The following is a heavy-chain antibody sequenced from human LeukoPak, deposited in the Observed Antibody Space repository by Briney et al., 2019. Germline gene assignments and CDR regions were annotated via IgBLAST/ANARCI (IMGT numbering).Heavy chain of an antibody. Sequence: GASVKVSCKASGGTFSSYAISWVRQAPGQGLEWMGWISAYNGNTNYAQKLQGRVTMTTDTSTSTAYMELRSLRSDDTAVYYCARVFPQYSSGTRSWFDPWGQGTLVTVSS. D-gene: IGHD6-19*01. CDR3: ARVFPQYSSGTRSWFDP. V-gene: IGHV1-18*01. CDR1: GGTFSSYA. CDR2: ISAYNGNT. J-gene: IGHJ5*02.